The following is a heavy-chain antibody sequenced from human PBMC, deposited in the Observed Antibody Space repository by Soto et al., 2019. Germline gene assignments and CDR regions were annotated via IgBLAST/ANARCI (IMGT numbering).Heavy chain of an antibody. J-gene: IGHJ4*02. D-gene: IGHD1-26*01. CDR1: GFTFINAW. V-gene: IGHV3-15*01. Sequence: EVQLVESGGGLVKPGESLRLSCAASGFTFINAWMSWVRQAPGKGLEWVGRIRSNAHGGTTDYGAPVNGRFAISRDDSENTVYLQMNSLKTEDTAVYYCTIDALYSGCFDFWGQGTLVTVSS. CDR3: TIDALYSGCFDF. CDR2: IRSNAHGGTT.